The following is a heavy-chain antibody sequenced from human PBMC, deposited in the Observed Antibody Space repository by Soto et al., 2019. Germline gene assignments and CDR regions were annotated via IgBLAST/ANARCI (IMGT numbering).Heavy chain of an antibody. Sequence: PSETLSLTCAVSGGSISSDGYSWRWIRQPPGKGLEWIGYIYHSGSTYYNPSLKSRVTISVDRSKNQFSLKLSSVTAADTAVYYCARGNKEPAGEYYFDYWGQGTLVTVSS. D-gene: IGHD2-2*01. CDR1: GGSISSDGYS. V-gene: IGHV4-30-2*01. J-gene: IGHJ4*02. CDR2: IYHSGST. CDR3: ARGNKEPAGEYYFDY.